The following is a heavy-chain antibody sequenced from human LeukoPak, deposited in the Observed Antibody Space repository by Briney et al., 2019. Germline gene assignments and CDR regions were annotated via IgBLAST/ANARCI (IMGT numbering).Heavy chain of an antibody. J-gene: IGHJ4*02. CDR3: AREAGDYDSSGYYD. CDR2: INPNSGGT. CDR1: GYTFTGYY. V-gene: IGHV1-2*02. Sequence: ASVKVSCKASGYTFTGYYTHWVRQAPGQGLEWMGWINPNSGGTNYAQKCQGRVTMTRDTSISTAYMELSRLRSDDTAVYYCAREAGDYDSSGYYDWGQGTLVTVSS. D-gene: IGHD3-22*01.